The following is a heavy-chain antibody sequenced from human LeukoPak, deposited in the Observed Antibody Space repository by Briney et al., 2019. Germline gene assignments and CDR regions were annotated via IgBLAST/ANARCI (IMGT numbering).Heavy chain of an antibody. J-gene: IGHJ4*02. CDR3: ARAGSLHYYDSSGYRR. CDR2: INHSGST. D-gene: IGHD3-22*01. Sequence: SETLSLTCAVYGGSFSDYYWTWIRQPPGKGLEWIGEINHSGSTNYSPSLKSRVTISVDTSKNQFSLKLSSVTAADTAVYYCARAGSLHYYDSSGYRRWGQGTLVTVSS. V-gene: IGHV4-34*01. CDR1: GGSFSDYY.